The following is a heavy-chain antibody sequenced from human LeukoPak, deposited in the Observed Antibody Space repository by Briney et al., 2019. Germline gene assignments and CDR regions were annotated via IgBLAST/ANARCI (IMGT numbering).Heavy chain of an antibody. CDR1: GFTFSSYG. V-gene: IGHV3-30*18. Sequence: PGGSLRLSCAASGFTFSSYGMHWVRQAPGKGLEWVAVISYDGGNKYYADSVKGRFTISRDNSKNTLYLQMNSLRAEDTAVYYCAKDPTVVTPGGWGQGTLVTVSS. D-gene: IGHD4-23*01. J-gene: IGHJ4*02. CDR2: ISYDGGNK. CDR3: AKDPTVVTPGG.